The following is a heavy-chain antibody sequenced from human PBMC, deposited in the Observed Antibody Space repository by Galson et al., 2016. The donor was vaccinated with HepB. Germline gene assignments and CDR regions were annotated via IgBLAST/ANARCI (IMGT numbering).Heavy chain of an antibody. J-gene: IGHJ4*02. D-gene: IGHD6-13*01. CDR1: GFTFSTFS. Sequence: SLRLSCAGSGFTFSTFSMNWVRQAPGKGLEWVSSISGTSHFIYYADSVKGRFTISRDNAKSSVFLQMDSLGAEDTAMYFCAREDSSNWPYFDYWGRGALVTVSS. CDR2: ISGTSHFI. V-gene: IGHV3-21*06. CDR3: AREDSSNWPYFDY.